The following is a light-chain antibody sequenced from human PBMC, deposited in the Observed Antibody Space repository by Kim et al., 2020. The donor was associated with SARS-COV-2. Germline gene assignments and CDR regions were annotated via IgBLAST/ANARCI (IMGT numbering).Light chain of an antibody. J-gene: IGLJ2*01. V-gene: IGLV3-9*01. CDR2: RDS. CDR3: QVWDNGGVV. Sequence: SYELTQPLSVSVALGQTARITCGGRNIGNKNVHWYQQRSGQAPVMVMSRDSTRPSGIPDRFSGSNSGNTATLTISGARAGDEADYYCQVWDNGGVVFGGGTQLTVL. CDR1: NIGNKN.